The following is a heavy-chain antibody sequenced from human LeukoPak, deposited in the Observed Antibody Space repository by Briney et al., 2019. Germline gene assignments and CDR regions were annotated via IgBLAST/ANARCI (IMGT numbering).Heavy chain of an antibody. V-gene: IGHV3-7*01. J-gene: IGHJ4*02. CDR1: GFTFSSYW. CDR3: ARDRGAVADQPYYFDY. CDR2: IKQDGSEK. D-gene: IGHD6-19*01. Sequence: QSGGSLRLSCAASGFTFSSYWMSWVRQAPGKGLELVANIKQDGSEKYYVDSVKGRFTISRDNAKNSLYLQMNSLRAEDTAVYYCARDRGAVADQPYYFDYWGQGTLVTVSS.